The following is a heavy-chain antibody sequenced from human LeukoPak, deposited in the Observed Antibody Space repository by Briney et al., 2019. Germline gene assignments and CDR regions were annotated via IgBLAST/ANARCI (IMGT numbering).Heavy chain of an antibody. CDR2: INHSGST. CDR1: GGSFSGYY. V-gene: IGHV4-34*01. J-gene: IGHJ5*02. CDR3: AQSSSGWSNWFDP. Sequence: SETLSLTCAVYGGSFSGYYWSWIRQPPGKGLEWIGEINHSGSTNYNPSLKSRVTISVDTSKIQFSLKLSSVTAADTAVYYCAQSSSGWSNWFDPWGQGTLVTVSS. D-gene: IGHD6-19*01.